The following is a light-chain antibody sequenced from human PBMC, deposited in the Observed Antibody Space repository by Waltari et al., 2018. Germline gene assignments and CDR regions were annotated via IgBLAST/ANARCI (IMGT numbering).Light chain of an antibody. CDR2: DAS. Sequence: DIQMTQSPSSLSASVGDRVTITCQASQDITNKLNWYQQKPGKAPKLLVSDASNLQGGVPSRFSGSGSGTDFTFTISSLQPEDAATYYCQHYDNIPFTFGPGTKVHV. CDR3: QHYDNIPFT. J-gene: IGKJ3*01. V-gene: IGKV1-33*01. CDR1: QDITNK.